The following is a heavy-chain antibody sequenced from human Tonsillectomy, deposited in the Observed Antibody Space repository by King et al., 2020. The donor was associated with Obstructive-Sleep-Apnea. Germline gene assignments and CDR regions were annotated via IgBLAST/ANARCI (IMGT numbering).Heavy chain of an antibody. CDR2: IYPGDSDT. Sequence: QLVQSGAEAKKPGESLRISCRGSGFSFSRHWIAWVRQMPGLGLEWMGIIYPGDSDTRYSPTFRGQVAISVDKSASTTFLQWDSLRASDTAMFYCAGQKRKAAGTDYPDACLDLWGQGTTVTVSS. CDR1: GFSFSRHW. D-gene: IGHD3-10*01. V-gene: IGHV5-51*01. J-gene: IGHJ3*01. CDR3: AGQKRKAAGTDYPDACLDL.